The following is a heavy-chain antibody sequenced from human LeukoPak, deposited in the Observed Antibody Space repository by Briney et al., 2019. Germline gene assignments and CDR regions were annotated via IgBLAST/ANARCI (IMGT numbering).Heavy chain of an antibody. CDR2: TNWNGGST. CDR1: GFTVSSNY. CDR3: ARGPEVYYDSSSYYSY. V-gene: IGHV3-20*04. Sequence: PGGSLRLSCAASGFTVSSNYMSWVRQVPGKGLEWVSGTNWNGGSTGYADSVKGRFTISRDNAKNSLYLQMNSLRAEDTAFYYCARGPEVYYDSSSYYSYWGQGTLVTGSS. J-gene: IGHJ4*01. D-gene: IGHD3-22*01.